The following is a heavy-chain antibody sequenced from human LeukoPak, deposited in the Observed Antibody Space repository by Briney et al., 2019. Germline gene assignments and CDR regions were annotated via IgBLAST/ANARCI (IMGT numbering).Heavy chain of an antibody. CDR1: GFTFSSYA. J-gene: IGHJ6*02. D-gene: IGHD6-13*01. CDR3: ARDSSSTPYYYYGMDV. Sequence: GGFLRLSCAASGFTFSSYAMHWVRQAPGKGLEWVAVISYDGSNKYYADSVKGRFTISRDNSKNTLYLQMNSLRAEDTAVYYCARDSSSTPYYYYGMDVWGQGTTVTVSS. CDR2: ISYDGSNK. V-gene: IGHV3-30-3*01.